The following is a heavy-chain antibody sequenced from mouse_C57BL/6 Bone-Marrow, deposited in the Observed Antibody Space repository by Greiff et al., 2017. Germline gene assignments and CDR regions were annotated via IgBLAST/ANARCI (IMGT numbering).Heavy chain of an antibody. CDR2: IYPGDGDT. V-gene: IGHV1-82*01. D-gene: IGHD1-1*01. CDR1: GYAFSSSW. J-gene: IGHJ1*03. CDR3: YYYYGGYFDV. Sequence: VQRVESGPELVKPGASVKISCKASGYAFSSSWMNWVKQRPGKGLEWIGRIYPGDGDTNYNGKFKGKATLTADKSSSTAYMQLSSLTSEDSAVYFCYYYYGGYFDVWGTGTTVTVSS.